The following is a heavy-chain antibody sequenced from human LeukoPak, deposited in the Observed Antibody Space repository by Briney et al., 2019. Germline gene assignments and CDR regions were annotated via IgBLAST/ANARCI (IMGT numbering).Heavy chain of an antibody. V-gene: IGHV1-18*01. Sequence: ASVKVSCKASGYTFTTYSISWVRQAPGQGLEWMGWISGYTGDTNYTQKFQDRVTMTTDTSTSTAYMELRSLRSDDTGVYFCSRERARPVTGTWLEYDFWGQGTLLTVSS. J-gene: IGHJ4*02. CDR1: GYTFTTYS. D-gene: IGHD6-19*01. CDR2: ISGYTGDT. CDR3: SRERARPVTGTWLEYDF.